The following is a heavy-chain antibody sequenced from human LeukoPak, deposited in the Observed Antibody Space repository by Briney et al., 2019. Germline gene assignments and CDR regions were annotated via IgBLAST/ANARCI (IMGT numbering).Heavy chain of an antibody. V-gene: IGHV4-4*07. CDR3: ARESLTLVVAGNNWFDP. D-gene: IGHD6-19*01. J-gene: IGHJ5*02. Sequence: PSETLSLTCTVSGGSISSYYWSWIRQPAGKGLEWIGRIYTSGSTNYNPSLKSRVTMSVDTSKNQFSLKLSSVTAADTAVYYCARESLTLVVAGNNWFDPWGQGTLVTVSS. CDR1: GGSISSYY. CDR2: IYTSGST.